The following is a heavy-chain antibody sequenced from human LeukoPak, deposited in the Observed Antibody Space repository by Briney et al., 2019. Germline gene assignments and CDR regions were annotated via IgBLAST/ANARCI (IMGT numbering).Heavy chain of an antibody. V-gene: IGHV3-7*01. CDR3: ARLRYSDY. Sequence: PGGSLRLSCAASGFTFSNYWMTWVRQAPGKGLERVANIKEDGSEKNYVDSVKGRFTISRDNAKKSLYLQMNSLRAEDTAMYYCARLRYSDYWGQGTLVTVSS. CDR2: IKEDGSEK. CDR1: GFTFSNYW. J-gene: IGHJ4*02. D-gene: IGHD3-3*01.